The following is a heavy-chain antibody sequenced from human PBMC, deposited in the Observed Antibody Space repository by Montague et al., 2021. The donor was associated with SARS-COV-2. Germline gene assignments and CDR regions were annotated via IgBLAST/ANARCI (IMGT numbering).Heavy chain of an antibody. J-gene: IGHJ4*02. CDR1: GGSISSDY. Sequence: SETLSLTCTVSGGSISSDYWTWIRQPPGKGLEWIGFVYYRGNTXXXPPXRGRVTISVDTSSNHFSLALSSVTAADTAIYYCARHYDHSSRVDSWGQGTLVIVSS. D-gene: IGHD3-16*01. CDR2: VYYRGNT. CDR3: ARHYDHSSRVDS. V-gene: IGHV4-59*08.